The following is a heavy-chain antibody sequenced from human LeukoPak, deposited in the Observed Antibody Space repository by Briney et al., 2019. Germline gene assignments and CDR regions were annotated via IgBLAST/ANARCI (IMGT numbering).Heavy chain of an antibody. CDR2: IYYSVSA. V-gene: IGHV4-59*01. CDR1: GGSISSYY. J-gene: IGHJ4*02. CDR3: ARTGVVATSYFFDY. D-gene: IGHD5-12*01. Sequence: SETLSLTCTVSGGSISSYYWSWIRQPPGKGLEWIGFIYYSVSANYNPSLRSRVTISVDTSKNQFSLKLTSVTAADTAVYYCARTGVVATSYFFDYWGQGTLVTVSS.